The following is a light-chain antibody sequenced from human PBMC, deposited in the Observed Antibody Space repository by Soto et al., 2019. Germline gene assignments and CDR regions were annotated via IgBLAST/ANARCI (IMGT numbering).Light chain of an antibody. V-gene: IGKV2-28*01. CDR3: MQSVQAPPT. Sequence: DIVMTQSPLSLPVTPGEPASISCRSSQSLLYTNGYNYLDWYLQKPGQSPQLLIYLGSTRASGVPDRLSGSGSGTDFTLTISRVEAEDVGVYYCMQSVQAPPTFGQGTKVEVK. CDR1: QSLLYTNGYNY. J-gene: IGKJ1*01. CDR2: LGS.